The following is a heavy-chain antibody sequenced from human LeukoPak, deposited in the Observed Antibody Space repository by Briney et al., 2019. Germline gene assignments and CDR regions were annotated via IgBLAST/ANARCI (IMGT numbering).Heavy chain of an antibody. J-gene: IGHJ6*02. V-gene: IGHV3-30-3*01. Sequence: GGSLRLSCSASGFIFSPYAMNWVRQAPGKGLEWVAFISYDGSNKYYADSVKGRFTISRDNSKNTLYLQMNSLRAEDTAVYYCASQGGLLWFGELSGGMDVWGQGTTVTVSS. D-gene: IGHD3-10*01. CDR2: ISYDGSNK. CDR3: ASQGGLLWFGELSGGMDV. CDR1: GFIFSPYA.